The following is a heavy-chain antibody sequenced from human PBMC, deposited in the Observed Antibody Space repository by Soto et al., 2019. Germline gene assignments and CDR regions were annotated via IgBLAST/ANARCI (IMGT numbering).Heavy chain of an antibody. D-gene: IGHD4-4*01. CDR2: ISYDGSNK. V-gene: IGHV3-30-3*01. CDR1: GFTFSSYA. J-gene: IGHJ4*02. CDR3: ARSGNSGTYYFDY. Sequence: GGSLRLSCAASGFTFSSYAMHWVRQAPGKGLEWVAVISYDGSNKYYADSVKGRFTISRDNSKNTLYLQMNSLRAEDTAVYYCARSGNSGTYYFDYWGQGTLVTVSS.